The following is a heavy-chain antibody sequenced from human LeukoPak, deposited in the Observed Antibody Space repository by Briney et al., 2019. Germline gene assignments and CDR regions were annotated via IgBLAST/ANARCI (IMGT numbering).Heavy chain of an antibody. Sequence: GGSLRLSCAASGFTFDDYGMSWVRQAPGKGLEWGSGINWNGGSTGYADSVKGRFTISRDNAKNSLYLQMNSLRAEDTALYHCARGHNYYGSGSYPWFDPWGQGTLVTVSS. CDR2: INWNGGST. CDR1: GFTFDDYG. J-gene: IGHJ5*02. V-gene: IGHV3-20*01. D-gene: IGHD3-10*01. CDR3: ARGHNYYGSGSYPWFDP.